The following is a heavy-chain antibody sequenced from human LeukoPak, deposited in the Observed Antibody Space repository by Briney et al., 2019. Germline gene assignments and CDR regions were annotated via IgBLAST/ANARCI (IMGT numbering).Heavy chain of an antibody. CDR1: GFTFSSYW. J-gene: IGHJ5*02. CDR3: ARDPSSRNQGYTIFGPVGGWFDP. V-gene: IGHV3-7*01. Sequence: GGSLRLSCAASGFTFSSYWMSWVRQAPGKGLEWVANIKQDGSEKYYVDSVKGRFTISRDNAKNSLYLQTNSLRAEDTAVYYCARDPSSRNQGYTIFGPVGGWFDPWGQGTLVTVPS. D-gene: IGHD3-3*01. CDR2: IKQDGSEK.